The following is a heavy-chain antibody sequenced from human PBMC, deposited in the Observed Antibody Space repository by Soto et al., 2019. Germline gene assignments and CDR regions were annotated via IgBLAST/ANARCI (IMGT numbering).Heavy chain of an antibody. CDR3: AREGPRPYYYYGMDV. CDR2: ISGYNGKT. V-gene: IGHV1-18*01. CDR1: GYTFSMSG. J-gene: IGHJ6*02. Sequence: QVQLVQSGAEVKKPGASVKVSCKSSGYTFSMSGISWVRQAPGQGLEWMGWISGYNGKTNYEQKFQDRGTXTXXXAXHMADMELRSLRSDDTAVYYCAREGPRPYYYYGMDVWGQGTTVTVSS.